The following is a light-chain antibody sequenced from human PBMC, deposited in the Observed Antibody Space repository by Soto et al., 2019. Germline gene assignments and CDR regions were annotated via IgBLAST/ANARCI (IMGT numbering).Light chain of an antibody. Sequence: EIVMTQSPATLSLSPGERATLSCRASQSVSSNLAWYQQKPGQAPRLLIYGASTRATGIPARFSGSGSGTEFTLTISSLQCEDFAVYYCQQYNNCPPPLTFGGGTKVEIK. CDR3: QQYNNCPPPLT. J-gene: IGKJ4*01. CDR2: GAS. V-gene: IGKV3-15*01. CDR1: QSVSSN.